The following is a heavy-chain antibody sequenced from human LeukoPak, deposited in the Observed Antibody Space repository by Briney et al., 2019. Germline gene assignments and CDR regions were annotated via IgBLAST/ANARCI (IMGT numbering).Heavy chain of an antibody. CDR1: GFTFRSYW. V-gene: IGHV3-74*01. CDR3: ARSTYYCDSSGYRGIYYFDY. J-gene: IGHJ4*02. CDR2: INSDGSTT. D-gene: IGHD3-22*01. Sequence: PGGSLRLSCAAPGFTFRSYWMHWVRHAPGKSLVWVSRINSDGSTTPYADSVKGRFTISRDNAQDPLYLQMTSLCAHDTAVYYWARSTYYCDSSGYRGIYYFDYWGQGTLVTVSS.